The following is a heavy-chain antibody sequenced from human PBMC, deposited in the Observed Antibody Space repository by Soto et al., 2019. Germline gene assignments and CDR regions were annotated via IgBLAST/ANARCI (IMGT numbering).Heavy chain of an antibody. Sequence: SETLSLTCTVSGGSISSSSYYWGWIRQPPGKGLEWIGSIYYSGSTYYNPSLKSRVTISVDTSKNQFSLKLSSVTAADTAVYYCARHGGVLRFLEWFDYWGQGTLVTVSS. V-gene: IGHV4-39*01. D-gene: IGHD3-3*01. CDR1: GGSISSSSYY. CDR2: IYYSGST. CDR3: ARHGGVLRFLEWFDY. J-gene: IGHJ4*02.